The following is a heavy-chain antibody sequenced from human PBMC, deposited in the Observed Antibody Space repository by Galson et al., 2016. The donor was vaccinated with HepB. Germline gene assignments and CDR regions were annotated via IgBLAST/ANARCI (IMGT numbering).Heavy chain of an antibody. Sequence: SVKVSCKASGHTFTGYYMHWVRQAPEQGLEWMGWINPNSGGTNYAQKFRGRVTMTRGTSISTAYMELRSLRSDDTAVYYCARDVAVNWFDPWGQGTLVTVSS. CDR2: INPNSGGT. V-gene: IGHV1-2*02. CDR3: ARDVAVNWFDP. CDR1: GHTFTGYY. J-gene: IGHJ5*02. D-gene: IGHD2-21*01.